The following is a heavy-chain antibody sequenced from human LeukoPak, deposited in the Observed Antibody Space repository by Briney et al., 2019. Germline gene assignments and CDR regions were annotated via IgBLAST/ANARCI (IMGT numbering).Heavy chain of an antibody. CDR3: ARAAFLAVPASRPGDVAAAGFEDFDY. CDR1: GFTFSSYW. Sequence: PGGSLRLSCAASGFTFSSYWMSWVRQAPGKGLEWVANIKQDGSEKYYVDSVKGRFTISRDNAKNSLYLQMNSLRAEDTAVYYCARAAFLAVPASRPGDVAAAGFEDFDYWGQGTLVTVSS. V-gene: IGHV3-7*03. J-gene: IGHJ4*02. D-gene: IGHD6-13*01. CDR2: IKQDGSEK.